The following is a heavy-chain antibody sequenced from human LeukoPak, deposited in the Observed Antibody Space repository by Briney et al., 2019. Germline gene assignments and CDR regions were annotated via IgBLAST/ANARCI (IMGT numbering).Heavy chain of an antibody. J-gene: IGHJ4*02. Sequence: GGSLRLSCQTSGFTFSSYAMHRVRQAPGKGLERVAVIWFDRTTEYYADSVRGRFTISRDNSRSTLYLQMNSLRAEDTAVYYCAKDLRRASEYSSSRADDYWGQGTLVTVSS. CDR2: IWFDRTTE. CDR3: AKDLRRASEYSSSRADDY. CDR1: GFTFSSYA. D-gene: IGHD6-6*01. V-gene: IGHV3-33*06.